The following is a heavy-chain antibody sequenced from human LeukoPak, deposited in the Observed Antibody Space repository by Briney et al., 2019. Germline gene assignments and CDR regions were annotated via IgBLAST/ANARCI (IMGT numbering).Heavy chain of an antibody. CDR1: GGSFSGYY. D-gene: IGHD6-13*01. Sequence: SETLSLTCAVYGGSFSGYYWSWIRQPPGKGLEWIGEINHSGSTNYNPSLKSRVTISVDTSKNQFSLKLSSVTAADTAVYYCARRWSSSGYNWFDPWGQGTLVTVSS. J-gene: IGHJ5*02. CDR3: ARRWSSSGYNWFDP. V-gene: IGHV4-34*01. CDR2: INHSGST.